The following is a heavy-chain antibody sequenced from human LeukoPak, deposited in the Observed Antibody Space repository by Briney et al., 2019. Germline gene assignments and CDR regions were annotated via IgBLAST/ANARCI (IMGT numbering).Heavy chain of an antibody. CDR1: GFTFSSQS. V-gene: IGHV3-48*02. Sequence: GGSLRLSCAASGFTFSSQSMSWVRQAPGKGLEWLSYISSSGSAIYHADSVKGRFTISRDNAKNSLYLQMNSLRDEDTAVYYCARDEADGGRRGDYWGQGTLVTVSS. D-gene: IGHD4-23*01. J-gene: IGHJ4*02. CDR2: ISSSGSAI. CDR3: ARDEADGGRRGDY.